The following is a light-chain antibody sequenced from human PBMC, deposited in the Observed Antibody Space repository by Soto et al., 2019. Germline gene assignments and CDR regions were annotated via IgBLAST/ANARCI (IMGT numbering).Light chain of an antibody. J-gene: IGLJ1*01. CDR1: SSDVGGYNY. V-gene: IGLV2-14*01. CDR3: SSYTSGSTLVV. CDR2: EVT. Sequence: QSALTQPASVSGSPGQSMTISCTGSSSDVGGYNYVSWYQQHPGKVPKLVIYEVTNRPSGVSFRFSGSKSGNTASLTISGLQAEDEADYYCSSYTSGSTLVVFGTGTKVTVL.